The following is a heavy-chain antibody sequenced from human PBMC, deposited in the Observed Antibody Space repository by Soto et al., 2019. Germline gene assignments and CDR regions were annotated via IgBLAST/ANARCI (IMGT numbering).Heavy chain of an antibody. J-gene: IGHJ4*02. CDR3: AREGRAAMVVDSDY. D-gene: IGHD5-18*01. CDR2: IYYSGST. V-gene: IGHV4-30-4*01. Sequence: SETLSLTCTVSGGSISSGDYYWSWIRQPPGKGLEWIGYIYYSGSTYYNPSLKSRVTISVDTSKNQFSLKLSSVTAADTAVYYCAREGRAAMVVDSDYWSQGTLVTVSS. CDR1: GGSISSGDYY.